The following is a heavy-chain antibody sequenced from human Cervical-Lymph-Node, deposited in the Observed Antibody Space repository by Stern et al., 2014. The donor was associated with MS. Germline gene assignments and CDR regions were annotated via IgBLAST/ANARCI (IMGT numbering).Heavy chain of an antibody. D-gene: IGHD5-24*01. CDR3: ARGRDGYKSHFDY. CDR2: IYYIGST. J-gene: IGHJ4*02. Sequence: QVQLQESGPGLVKPSQTLSLTCTVSGGSISSGGYYWSWIRQHPGKGLEWIGYIYYIGSTYYNPSLKSRVTISVDTSKNQFSLKLSSVTAADTAVYYCARGRDGYKSHFDYWGQGTLVTVSS. CDR1: GGSISSGGYY. V-gene: IGHV4-31*03.